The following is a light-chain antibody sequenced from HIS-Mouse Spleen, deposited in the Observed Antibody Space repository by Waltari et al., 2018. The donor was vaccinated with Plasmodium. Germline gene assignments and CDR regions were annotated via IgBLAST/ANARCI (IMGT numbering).Light chain of an antibody. CDR1: QSIRSY. CDR3: QQSYSTPRT. J-gene: IGKJ1*01. V-gene: IGKV1-39*01. Sequence: DIQMTQSPSSLSASVGRRLPINCRASQSIRSYLNWYQQKPGKAPKLQIYAASSLQSGVPSRFSGSGSGTDFTLTISSLQPEDFATYYCQQSYSTPRTFGQGTKVEIK. CDR2: AAS.